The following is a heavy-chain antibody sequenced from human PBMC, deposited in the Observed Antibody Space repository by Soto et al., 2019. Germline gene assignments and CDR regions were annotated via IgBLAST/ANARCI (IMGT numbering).Heavy chain of an antibody. CDR1: GYTFTRYA. CDR2: INAGNGNT. CDR3: ARSIVVVTALDY. Sequence: PSVNVSCKASGYTFTRYAMHWVRQAPGQRLEWMGWINAGNGNTKYSQKFQGRVTITRDTSASTAYMELSSLRSEDTAVYYCARSIVVVTALDYWGQGTLVTVSS. J-gene: IGHJ4*02. V-gene: IGHV1-3*01. D-gene: IGHD2-21*02.